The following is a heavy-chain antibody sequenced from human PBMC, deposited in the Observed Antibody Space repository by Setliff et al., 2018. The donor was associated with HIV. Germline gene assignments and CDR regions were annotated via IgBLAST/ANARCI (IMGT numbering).Heavy chain of an antibody. V-gene: IGHV4-39*01. D-gene: IGHD3-22*01. CDR1: GGSISSRSYY. Sequence: SETLSLTCTVSGGSISSRSYYWGWLRQPPGKGLEWIGSVYYSGTTYFNPSLKSRVTISVDTSKNQFSLKLSSVTAADTAVYYCAKNYYDSSGYPDYLDYWGQGTLVTVSS. CDR3: AKNYYDSSGYPDYLDY. J-gene: IGHJ4*02. CDR2: VYYSGTT.